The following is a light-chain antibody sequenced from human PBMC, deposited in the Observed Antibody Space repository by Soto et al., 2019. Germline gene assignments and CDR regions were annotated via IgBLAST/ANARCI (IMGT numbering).Light chain of an antibody. CDR1: QSLLHSNGYNY. J-gene: IGKJ2*01. V-gene: IGKV2-28*01. Sequence: DIVMTQSPLSLPVTPGEPASISCRSSQSLLHSNGYNYLDWYLQKPGQSPQLLIYLGSNRASGVPDRFSGSVSGTDFTLKISRVEAEDVGVYYCMQALQTHYTFGQGTKLEIK. CDR3: MQALQTHYT. CDR2: LGS.